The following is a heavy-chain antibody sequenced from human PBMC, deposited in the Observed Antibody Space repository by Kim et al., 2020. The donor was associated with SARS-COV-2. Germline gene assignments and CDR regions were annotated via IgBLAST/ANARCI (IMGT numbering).Heavy chain of an antibody. V-gene: IGHV4-34*01. CDR2: INHSGST. CDR3: ARGPRYYSTAD. D-gene: IGHD3-10*01. Sequence: SETLSLTCAVYGGSFSGYYWSWIRQPPGKGLEWIGEINHSGSTNYNPSLKSRVTISVDTSKNQFSLKLSSVTAADTAVYYCARGPRYYSTADWGQGTLVT. CDR1: GGSFSGYY. J-gene: IGHJ4*02.